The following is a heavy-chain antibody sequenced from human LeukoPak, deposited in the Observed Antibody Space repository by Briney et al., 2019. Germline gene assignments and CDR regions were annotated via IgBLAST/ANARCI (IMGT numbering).Heavy chain of an antibody. D-gene: IGHD3-10*01. CDR2: IYYDGSIK. CDR1: GFTFSSYG. J-gene: IGHJ4*02. CDR3: AKDRDRFENLDC. Sequence: GGSLRLSCAASGFTFSSYGMHWVRQAPGKGLEWVAVIYYDGSIKYYADSVKGRFTISRDNSKSTLSLQMNSLRADDTAVYYCAKDRDRFENLDCWGQGTLVTVSS. V-gene: IGHV3-33*06.